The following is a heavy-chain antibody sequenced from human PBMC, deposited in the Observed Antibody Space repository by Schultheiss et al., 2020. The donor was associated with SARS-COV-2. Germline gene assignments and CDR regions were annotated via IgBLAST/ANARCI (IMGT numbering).Heavy chain of an antibody. CDR1: GFTFSSYS. J-gene: IGHJ6*02. CDR3: ASFGRYGSGSYLGYYYGMDV. D-gene: IGHD3-10*01. V-gene: IGHV3-48*04. Sequence: GGSLRLSCAASGFTFSSYSMNWVRQAPGKGLEWVSYISSSGSTIYYADSVKGRFTISRDNAKNSLYLQMNSLRAEDTAVYYCASFGRYGSGSYLGYYYGMDVWGQGTTVTVSS. CDR2: ISSSGSTI.